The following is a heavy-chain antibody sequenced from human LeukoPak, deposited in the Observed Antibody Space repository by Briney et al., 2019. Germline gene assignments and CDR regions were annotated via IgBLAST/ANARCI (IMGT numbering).Heavy chain of an antibody. D-gene: IGHD2-21*02. CDR2: IIAIFGIA. J-gene: IGHJ3*02. Sequence: SVKVSCKASGGTFSSYAISWVRQAPGQGLEWMGRIIAIFGIANYAQKFQGRVTITADKSTSTAYMELSSLRSEDTAVYYCAREPQGAYCGGDCYYGYDAFDIWGQGTMVTVSS. CDR1: GGTFSSYA. CDR3: AREPQGAYCGGDCYYGYDAFDI. V-gene: IGHV1-69*04.